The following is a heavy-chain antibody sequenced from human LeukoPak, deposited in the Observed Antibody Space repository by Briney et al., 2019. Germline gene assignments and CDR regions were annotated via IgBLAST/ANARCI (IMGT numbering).Heavy chain of an antibody. Sequence: GGSLRLSCAASGFTFSSYGMTWVRQAPGKGLEWVSYISSSSSTIYYADSVKGRFTISRDNAKNSLYLQMNSLRAEDTAVYYCARQRLTYYDSSGPFDYWGQGILVTVSS. J-gene: IGHJ4*02. CDR1: GFTFSSYG. D-gene: IGHD3-22*01. CDR2: ISSSSSTI. V-gene: IGHV3-48*04. CDR3: ARQRLTYYDSSGPFDY.